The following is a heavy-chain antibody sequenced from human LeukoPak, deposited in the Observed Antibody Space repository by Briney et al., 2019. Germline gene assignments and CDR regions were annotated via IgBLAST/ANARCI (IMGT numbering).Heavy chain of an antibody. J-gene: IGHJ4*02. V-gene: IGHV3-23*01. D-gene: IGHD4-23*01. CDR2: ISGSTDGP. Sequence: HLGGSLRLPCAASGFTFSSYSMSWVRQAPGKGLEWVSTISGSTDGPYYADSVKGRFTISRDNSKNMLYLQINSLRAEDTAVYYCAKDPLAYGGHYFDYWGQGSLVTVSS. CDR3: AKDPLAYGGHYFDY. CDR1: GFTFSSYS.